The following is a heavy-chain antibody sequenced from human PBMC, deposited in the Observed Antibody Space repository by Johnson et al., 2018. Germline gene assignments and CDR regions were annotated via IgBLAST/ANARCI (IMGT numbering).Heavy chain of an antibody. Sequence: VQLVESGGALVQPGGSLRLSCAASGFTFSNEAISWVRQAPGKGLEWVSAIDRRGGTYYAGSVKGRFTISRANSMDTLILQMNSLIPEDTAWYFGAGDFYVSSGYPRYLQDWGQGTLVTVSS. CDR3: AGDFYVSSGYPRYLQD. CDR1: GFTFSNEA. D-gene: IGHD3-22*01. J-gene: IGHJ1*01. V-gene: IGHV3-23*04. CDR2: IDRRGGT.